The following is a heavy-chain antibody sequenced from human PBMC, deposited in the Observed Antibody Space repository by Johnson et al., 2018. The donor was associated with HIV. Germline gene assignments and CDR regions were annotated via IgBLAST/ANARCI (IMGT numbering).Heavy chain of an antibody. D-gene: IGHD3-22*01. CDR1: GFTFSSYW. J-gene: IGHJ3*02. CDR3: ATGGYDRTPRGACDS. CDR2: INSDGSST. V-gene: IGHV3-74*02. Sequence: VQLVESGGGLVKPGGSLRLSCAASGFTFSSYWMHWVRQAPGKGLVWVSRINSDGSSTSYADSVKGRFTISRDNAKNTLYLQMNSLRAEDTAVYYCATGGYDRTPRGACDSVGQGTMITVSS.